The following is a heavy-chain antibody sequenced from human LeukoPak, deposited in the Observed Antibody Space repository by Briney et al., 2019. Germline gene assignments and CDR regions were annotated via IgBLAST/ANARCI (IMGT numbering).Heavy chain of an antibody. CDR1: GYTFTRYY. V-gene: IGHV1-2*02. Sequence: GASVKVSCKASGYTFTRYYIHWVRHAPGQGLEWMGWINPKSGSPNYAQRFQGRISMTRDTSISTVYLEVTSLRSDDTAVYYCARDDSSLTKVTAYDYWGRGTLVIVSS. CDR2: INPKSGSP. J-gene: IGHJ4*02. D-gene: IGHD2-21*02. CDR3: ARDDSSLTKVTAYDY.